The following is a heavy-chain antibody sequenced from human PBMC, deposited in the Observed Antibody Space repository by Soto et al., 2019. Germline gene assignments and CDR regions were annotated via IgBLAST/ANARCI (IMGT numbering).Heavy chain of an antibody. V-gene: IGHV1-8*01. J-gene: IGHJ5*02. CDR3: ARDGSTMVRGVIRLGWFDP. Sequence: QVQLVQSGAEVKKPGASVKVSCKASGYTFTSYDINWVRQATGQGLEWMGWMNPNSGNTGYAQKFQGRVTMTRNTSSHTAYMEMRSLKSEDTAVDYCARDGSTMVRGVIRLGWFDPWGQGTLVTVSS. CDR2: MNPNSGNT. D-gene: IGHD3-10*01. CDR1: GYTFTSYD.